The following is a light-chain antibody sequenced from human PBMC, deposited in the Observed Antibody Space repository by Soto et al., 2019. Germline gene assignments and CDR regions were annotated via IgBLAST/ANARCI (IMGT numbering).Light chain of an antibody. V-gene: IGKV1D-13*01. Sequence: AIQLTQSPSSLSASVGDRVTITCRASQGISSALAWYQQKPGKAPKLLISHASSLKTGVPSRFSGSGSGTHFTLVISSLQPEDVAVYYCQQFDNFPITFGQGTRLEIK. CDR1: QGISSA. CDR3: QQFDNFPIT. J-gene: IGKJ5*01. CDR2: HAS.